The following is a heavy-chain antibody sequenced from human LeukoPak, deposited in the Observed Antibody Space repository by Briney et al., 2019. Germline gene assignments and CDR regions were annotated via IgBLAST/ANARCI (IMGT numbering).Heavy chain of an antibody. J-gene: IGHJ4*02. Sequence: ASVKVSCKASGYTFTGYYMHWVRQAPGQGLEWMGWINPNSGGTNYAQKFQSRVTMTRDTSISTAYMELSRLRSDDTAVYYCARGDRAMNIVVVPAAILRPKSRRLKNFDYWGQGTLVTVSS. D-gene: IGHD2-2*02. CDR1: GYTFTGYY. V-gene: IGHV1-2*02. CDR2: INPNSGGT. CDR3: ARGDRAMNIVVVPAAILRPKSRRLKNFDY.